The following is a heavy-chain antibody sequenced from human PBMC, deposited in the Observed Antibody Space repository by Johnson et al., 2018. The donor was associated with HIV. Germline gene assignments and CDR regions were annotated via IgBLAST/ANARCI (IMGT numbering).Heavy chain of an antibody. Sequence: VQLVESGGGVVQPGRSLRLSCAASGITFSASAMHWIRQAPGKGLQWVSFISYDGSNKYYADSVKGRFTISRDNSKNMLYLQMNSLRAEDSATYYCARGSHCSGDWCSPRTFDIWGHGTMVTVSS. CDR2: ISYDGSNK. J-gene: IGHJ3*02. D-gene: IGHD2-21*02. CDR3: ARGSHCSGDWCSPRTFDI. CDR1: GITFSASA. V-gene: IGHV3-30*17.